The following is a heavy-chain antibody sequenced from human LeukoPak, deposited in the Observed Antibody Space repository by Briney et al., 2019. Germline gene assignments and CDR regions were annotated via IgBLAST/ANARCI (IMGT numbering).Heavy chain of an antibody. J-gene: IGHJ6*02. CDR1: GFAFSSYW. CDR2: INNDGGST. CDR3: TRVDYYYNGMDV. Sequence: GGSLTLSCAASGFAFSSYWMHWVRHVPEKGLVWVSHINNDGGSTSYADPVKGRFTISRDNAKNTLFLQMNSLRAEDTGVYYCTRVDYYYNGMDVWGQGTTVTVSS. V-gene: IGHV3-74*01.